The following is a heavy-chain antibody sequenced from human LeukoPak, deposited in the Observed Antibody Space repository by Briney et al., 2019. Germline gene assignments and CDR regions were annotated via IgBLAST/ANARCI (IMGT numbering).Heavy chain of an antibody. J-gene: IGHJ4*02. CDR2: IGNKVSNYAT. CDR1: GFTFSDYA. D-gene: IGHD3-3*01. CDR3: AGNYDSWTGLNY. Sequence: GGSLRLSCAASGFTFSDYAMHWVRQASGKGLEWVGHIGNKVSNYATEYAASLRGRFTISRDDSKDTAYLQVNSLKTEDTAVYYCAGNYDSWTGLNYWGREPWSPSPQ. V-gene: IGHV3-73*01.